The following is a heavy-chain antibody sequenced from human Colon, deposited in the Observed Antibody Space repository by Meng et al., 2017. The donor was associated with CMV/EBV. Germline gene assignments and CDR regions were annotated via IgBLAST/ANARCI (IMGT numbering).Heavy chain of an antibody. J-gene: IGHJ4*02. V-gene: IGHV4-61*05. CDR1: GGSISRSSYY. D-gene: IGHD3-10*01. CDR3: TRGNTALWDSDS. Sequence: SETLSLTCTVSGGSISRSSYYWSWIRQRPGEGLEWIGFIYYNGNTEYNPSLKSRLTISIDTSKNQFFLNLRSVTAADTAVYYCTRGNTALWDSDSWGQGTLVTVSS. CDR2: IYYNGNT.